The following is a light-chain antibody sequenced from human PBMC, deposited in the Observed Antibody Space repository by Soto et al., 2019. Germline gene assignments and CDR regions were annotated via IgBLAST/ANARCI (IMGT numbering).Light chain of an antibody. Sequence: EIVMTQSPATLSVSPGERVTLSCPASRSVRSNLAWYQQKPGQAPRLVISGASTRATGSTDRFSGSGSGTEFTLTINSLQSEDFAVYYCQQYNYWPGTFGQGTKVDIK. J-gene: IGKJ1*01. CDR1: RSVRSN. V-gene: IGKV3-15*01. CDR2: GAS. CDR3: QQYNYWPGT.